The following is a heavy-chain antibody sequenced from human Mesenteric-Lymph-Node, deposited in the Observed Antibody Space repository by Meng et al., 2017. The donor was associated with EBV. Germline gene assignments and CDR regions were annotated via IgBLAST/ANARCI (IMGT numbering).Heavy chain of an antibody. D-gene: IGHD4-11*01. CDR2: IYWDDDK. V-gene: IGHV2-5*02. J-gene: IGHJ5*02. Sequence: QITLKESGPTLXXXXXTXTRXXXLSGFSLDTSGVSVGWIRQPPGKALECLAVIYWDDDKRYNPSLKNRLTATRDTSKNQVVLTMTNMDPVDTATYYCGHRRYSNYGWFDHWGQGTLVTVSS. CDR3: GHRRYSNYGWFDH. CDR1: GFSLDTSGVS.